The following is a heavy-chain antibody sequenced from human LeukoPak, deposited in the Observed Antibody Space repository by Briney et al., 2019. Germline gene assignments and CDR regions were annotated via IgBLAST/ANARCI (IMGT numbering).Heavy chain of an antibody. D-gene: IGHD2-15*01. V-gene: IGHV4-34*01. J-gene: IGHJ5*02. CDR2: INHSGST. CDR1: GGSFSGYY. CDR3: ARVHICSGGSCIRNQNKNWFDL. Sequence: PSETLSLTCAVYGGSFSGYYWSWIRQPPGKGREWIGEINHSGSTNYNPSLKSRVTISVDTSKNQFSLKLSSVTAADTAVYYCARVHICSGGSCIRNQNKNWFDLWGQGTLVTVSS.